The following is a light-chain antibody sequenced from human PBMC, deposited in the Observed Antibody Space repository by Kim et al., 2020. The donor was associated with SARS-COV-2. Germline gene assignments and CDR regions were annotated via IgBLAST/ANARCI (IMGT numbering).Light chain of an antibody. Sequence: ELTQDPAVSVALGQTVRITCQGDSLRSYYASWYQQKPGQAPVLVIYGKNNRPSGIPDRFSGSSSGNTASLTITGAQAEDEADYYCNSRDSSGNHVVFGGGTQLTVL. CDR3: NSRDSSGNHVV. V-gene: IGLV3-19*01. J-gene: IGLJ2*01. CDR2: GKN. CDR1: SLRSYY.